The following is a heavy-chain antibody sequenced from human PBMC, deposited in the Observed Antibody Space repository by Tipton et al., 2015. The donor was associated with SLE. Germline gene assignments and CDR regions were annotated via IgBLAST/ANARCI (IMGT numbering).Heavy chain of an antibody. J-gene: IGHJ3*02. CDR2: ISSSSSYT. CDR1: GFTFSCYW. V-gene: IGHV3-11*06. D-gene: IGHD1-26*01. CDR3: ARGESAFDI. Sequence: SLRLSCVASGFTFSCYWMSWIRQAPGKGLEWVSYISSSSSYTNYADSVKGRFTISRDNAKNSLYLQMNSLRAEDTAVYYCARGESAFDIWGQGTMVTVSS.